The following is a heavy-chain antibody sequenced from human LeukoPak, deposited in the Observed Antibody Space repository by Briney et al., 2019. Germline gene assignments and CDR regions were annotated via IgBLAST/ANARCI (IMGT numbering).Heavy chain of an antibody. CDR2: ISGSESST. CDR3: AKVPTSFYTASWGFDN. CDR1: GFTLSSYA. Sequence: GGSLRLSCAASGFTLSSYAMSWVRQAPGKGLEWVSAISGSESSTYYADSVRGRFTISRDNSKNTLYLQMNSLRSEDTAVYYCAKVPTSFYTASWGFDNWGQGTLVTVSS. J-gene: IGHJ4*02. V-gene: IGHV3-23*01. D-gene: IGHD5-18*01.